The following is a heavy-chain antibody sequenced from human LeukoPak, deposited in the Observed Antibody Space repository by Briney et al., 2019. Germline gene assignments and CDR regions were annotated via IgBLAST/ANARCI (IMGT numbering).Heavy chain of an antibody. CDR3: ARDSSGWYRDLFDY. J-gene: IGHJ4*02. CDR1: GGSISGYY. Sequence: PSETLSLTCTVSGGSISGYYWSWIRQPPGKGLEWVSSISSSCSYIYYADSVKGRFTISRDNAKNSLYLQMNSLRAEDTAVYYCARDSSGWYRDLFDYWGQGTLVTVSS. V-gene: IGHV3-21*01. CDR2: ISSSCSYI. D-gene: IGHD6-19*01.